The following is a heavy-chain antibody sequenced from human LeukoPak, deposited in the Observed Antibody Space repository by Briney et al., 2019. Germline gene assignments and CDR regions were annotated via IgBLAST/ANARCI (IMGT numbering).Heavy chain of an antibody. D-gene: IGHD1-26*01. CDR3: VKDRGGSPYYGMDV. V-gene: IGHV3-23*01. CDR2: ISGSGGAGT. J-gene: IGHJ6*02. CDR1: GFTFSSYA. Sequence: GGSLRLSCAGSGFTFSSYAMSWVRQAPGKGLEWVSTISGSGGAGTYYADSVKGRFTVSRDNSRNTLYLPMNSLRAEDTAVYYCVKDRGGSPYYGMDVWGQGTTVTVSS.